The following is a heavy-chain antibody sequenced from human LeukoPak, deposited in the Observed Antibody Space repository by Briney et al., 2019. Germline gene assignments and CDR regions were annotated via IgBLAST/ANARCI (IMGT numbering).Heavy chain of an antibody. CDR1: GGSFSGYY. J-gene: IGHJ6*02. CDR3: ARDRYYCYGMDV. Sequence: SETLSLTCAVYGGSFSGYYWSWIRQPPGKGLEWIGEINHSGSTNYNPSLKSRVTISVDTSKNQFSLKLSSVTAADTAVYYCARDRYYCYGMDVWGQGTTVTVSS. V-gene: IGHV4-34*01. CDR2: INHSGST.